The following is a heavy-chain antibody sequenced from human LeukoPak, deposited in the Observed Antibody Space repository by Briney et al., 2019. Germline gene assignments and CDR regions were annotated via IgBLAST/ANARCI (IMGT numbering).Heavy chain of an antibody. V-gene: IGHV3-7*01. CDR2: IKQDGSEK. CDR3: ARSRRGDFDY. CDR1: GFTFSSYW. Sequence: GGSLRLSCAASGFTFSSYWMSWVRQAPGKGLEWVANIKQDGSEKYYVDSVKGRFSISRDNAKNSLYLQMNSLRAEDTAGYFCARSRRGDFDYWGQGTLVTVSS. D-gene: IGHD3-16*01. J-gene: IGHJ4*02.